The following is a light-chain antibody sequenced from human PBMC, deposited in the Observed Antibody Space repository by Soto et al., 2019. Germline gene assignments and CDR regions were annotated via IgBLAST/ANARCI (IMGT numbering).Light chain of an antibody. CDR1: QGISSA. V-gene: IGKV1D-13*01. J-gene: IGKJ4*01. CDR3: QQFNNYPALT. CDR2: DVS. Sequence: AIQLTQSPSSLSASVGDRVTITCRASQGISSALAWYQQKPGKSPNLLIYDVSSLESGVPSRFSGSGSGTDLTLTISSLQPEDFATYYCQQFNNYPALTFGGGTKVEIK.